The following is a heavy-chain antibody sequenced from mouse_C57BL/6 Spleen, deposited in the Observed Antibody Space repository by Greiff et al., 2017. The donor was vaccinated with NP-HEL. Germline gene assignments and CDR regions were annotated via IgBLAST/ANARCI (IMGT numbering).Heavy chain of an antibody. CDR1: GYTFTSYW. Sequence: VQLQQPGAELVMPGASVKLSCKASGYTFTSYWMHWVKQRPGQGLEWIGEIDPSDSYTNYNQKFTGKSTLTVDKSSRTAYMQLSSLTSEDSAVYYCARGGAAQAPFAYWGQGTLVTVSA. CDR3: ARGGAAQAPFAY. J-gene: IGHJ3*01. V-gene: IGHV1-69*01. D-gene: IGHD3-2*02. CDR2: IDPSDSYT.